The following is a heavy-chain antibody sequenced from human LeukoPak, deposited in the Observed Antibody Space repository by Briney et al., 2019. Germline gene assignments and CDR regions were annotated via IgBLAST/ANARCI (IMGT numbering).Heavy chain of an antibody. J-gene: IGHJ6*02. Sequence: PSETLSLTCTVSDDSIGNYYWSWIRQPPGKGLEWIGYIYFSGSTNYNPSLKRRVTMSVVTSKNQFSLRLTSVTAADTATYYCARVGGSNFYNYGMDVWGQGTTAIVSS. D-gene: IGHD4-11*01. CDR1: DDSIGNYY. CDR2: IYFSGST. CDR3: ARVGGSNFYNYGMDV. V-gene: IGHV4-59*13.